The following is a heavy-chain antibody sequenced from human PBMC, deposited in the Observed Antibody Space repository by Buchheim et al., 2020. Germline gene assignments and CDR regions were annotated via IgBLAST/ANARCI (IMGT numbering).Heavy chain of an antibody. CDR1: GGSISSYY. CDR2: IYYSGST. J-gene: IGHJ4*02. CDR3: VSTPLGSSSLYFDY. D-gene: IGHD6-13*01. V-gene: IGHV4-59*01. Sequence: QVQLQESGPGLVKPSETLSLTCTVSGGSISSYYWSWIRQPPGKGLEWIGYIYYSGSTNYNPSLKSRVTISVDTSKNQFSLKLSSVTAADTAVYYCVSTPLGSSSLYFDYWGQGTL.